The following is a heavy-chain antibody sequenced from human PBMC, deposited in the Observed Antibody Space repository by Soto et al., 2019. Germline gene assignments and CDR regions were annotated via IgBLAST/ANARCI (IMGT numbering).Heavy chain of an antibody. V-gene: IGHV1-69*13. CDR1: GYTLTGYY. CDR2: IIPIFGTA. CDR3: ARDGASCSSTSCYYDYYYGMDV. Sequence: SVKVSCKASGYTLTGYYMHWVRQAPGQGLEWMGGIIPIFGTANYAQKFQGRVTITADESTSTAYMELSSLRSEDTAVYYCARDGASCSSTSCYYDYYYGMDVWGQGTTVTVSS. D-gene: IGHD2-2*01. J-gene: IGHJ6*02.